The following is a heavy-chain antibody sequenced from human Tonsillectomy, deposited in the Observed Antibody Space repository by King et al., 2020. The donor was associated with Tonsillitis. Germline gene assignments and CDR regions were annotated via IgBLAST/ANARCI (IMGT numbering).Heavy chain of an antibody. CDR3: ARAITIFGVVIMYYFDY. V-gene: IGHV1-2*02. CDR2: IHPNSGGT. Sequence: QLVQSGAEVKKPGASVKVSCKASGYTFTGYYIHWVRQAPGQGLEWMGWIHPNSGGTNCAQKFQGRVTMTRDTSISTAYMDLSRLRSDDTAVYYCARAITIFGVVIMYYFDYWGQGPLVTVSS. J-gene: IGHJ4*02. CDR1: GYTFTGYY. D-gene: IGHD3-3*01.